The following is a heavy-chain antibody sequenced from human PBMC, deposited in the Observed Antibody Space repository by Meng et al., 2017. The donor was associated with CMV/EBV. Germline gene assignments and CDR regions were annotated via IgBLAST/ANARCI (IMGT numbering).Heavy chain of an antibody. J-gene: IGHJ6*02. Sequence: GGSLRLSCGGSGFTSGSYWMHWVRQVPGKGLVWISRIHSDGVSADYAGSVMGRFTISRDNAKNTVYLQMNSLRPEDTAVYYCARMFNYDFSRGGMDVWGQGTTVTVSS. CDR1: GFTSGSYW. D-gene: IGHD3-3*01. CDR2: IHSDGVSA. CDR3: ARMFNYDFSRGGMDV. V-gene: IGHV3-74*01.